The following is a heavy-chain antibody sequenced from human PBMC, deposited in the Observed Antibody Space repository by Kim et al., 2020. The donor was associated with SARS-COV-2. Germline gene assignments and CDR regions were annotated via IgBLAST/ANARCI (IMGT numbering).Heavy chain of an antibody. J-gene: IGHJ6*02. CDR2: IYHSGST. Sequence: SETLSLTCAVSGGSISSSNWWSWVRQPPGKGLEWIGEIYHSGSTNYNPSLKSRVTISVDKSKNQFSLKLSSVTAADTAVYYCARDLMGYGDPYYYYYGMDVWGQGTTVTVSS. V-gene: IGHV4-4*02. CDR3: ARDLMGYGDPYYYYYGMDV. D-gene: IGHD4-17*01. CDR1: GGSISSSNW.